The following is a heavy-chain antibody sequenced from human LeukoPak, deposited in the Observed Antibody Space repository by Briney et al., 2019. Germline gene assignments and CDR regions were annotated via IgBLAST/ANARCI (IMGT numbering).Heavy chain of an antibody. CDR2: ISDSGDST. J-gene: IGHJ4*02. Sequence: GGSLRLSCAASGFTFSSYAMNWVRQAPGKGLQWVSSISDSGDSTYYADSVKGRFTISRDNSKNTLYLQMNSLRAEDTAVYYCAKEGAAQSELLWFGELPYYFDYWGQGTLVTVSS. V-gene: IGHV3-23*01. CDR1: GFTFSSYA. D-gene: IGHD3-10*01. CDR3: AKEGAAQSELLWFGELPYYFDY.